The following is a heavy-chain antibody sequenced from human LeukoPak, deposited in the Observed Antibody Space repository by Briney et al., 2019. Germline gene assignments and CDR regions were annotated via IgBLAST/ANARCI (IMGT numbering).Heavy chain of an antibody. CDR2: ISAYNGNT. V-gene: IGHV1-18*04. J-gene: IGHJ5*02. CDR1: GYTFTSYG. D-gene: IGHD6-19*01. Sequence: ASVKVSCKASGYTFTSYGISWVRQAPGKGREGMGWISAYNGNTNYAQKLQGRVTMNTATSTSTAYMELRSLRSDDTAVYYCARDASYSSGAWDWFDPWGQGTLVTVSS. CDR3: ARDASYSSGAWDWFDP.